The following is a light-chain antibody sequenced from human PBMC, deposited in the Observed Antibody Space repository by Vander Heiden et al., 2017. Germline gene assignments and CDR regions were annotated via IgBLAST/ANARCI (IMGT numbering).Light chain of an antibody. CDR1: QSVSSN. V-gene: IGKV3-15*01. Sequence: EIVMTQSPATLSVSPGESATLSCRASQSVSSNLAWYQQKPGQAPSLLIYRASTRATGIPGRFSGSESGTEFTLTISSLQSEDFAVYYCQQYNNWPRTFGQGTKVEIK. CDR2: RAS. J-gene: IGKJ1*01. CDR3: QQYNNWPRT.